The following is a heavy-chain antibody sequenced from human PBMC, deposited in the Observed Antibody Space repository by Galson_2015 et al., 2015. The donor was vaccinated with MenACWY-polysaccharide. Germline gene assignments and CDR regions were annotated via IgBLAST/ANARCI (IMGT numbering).Heavy chain of an antibody. CDR2: ISASGGTT. D-gene: IGHD2-2*01. V-gene: IGHV3-23*01. CDR3: AKATCGSTCCYGFDH. CDR1: GFTFSSYA. Sequence: SLRLSCAASGFTFSSYAISWVRQAPGQGLEWVSTISASGGTTHYADAVKGRFVISRDASKSTLYLQLNSLRAEDTATYYCAKATCGSTCCYGFDHWGQGTPVTVSS. J-gene: IGHJ4*02.